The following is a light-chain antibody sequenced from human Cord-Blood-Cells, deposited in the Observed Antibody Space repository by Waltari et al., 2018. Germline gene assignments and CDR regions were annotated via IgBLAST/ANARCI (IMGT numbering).Light chain of an antibody. CDR1: SSDVGGYNY. J-gene: IGLJ1*01. CDR3: SSYTSSSTNYV. CDR2: YVS. V-gene: IGLV2-14*01. Sequence: SALTQPASVSGSPGQSIPISCTGTSSDVGGYNYVSWYQQHPGKAPKLIIYYVSNRPSGVSNRFSGSKSGNTASLTISGLQAEDEADYYCSSYTSSSTNYVFGTGTKVTVL.